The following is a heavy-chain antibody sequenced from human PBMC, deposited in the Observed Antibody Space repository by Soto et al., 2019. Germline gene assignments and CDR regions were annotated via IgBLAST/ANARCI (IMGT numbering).Heavy chain of an antibody. V-gene: IGHV3-23*01. D-gene: IGHD6-13*01. CDR2: ISGSGGST. Sequence: EVQLLESGGGLVQPGGSMRLSCAASGFTFSSYAMSWVRQAPGKGLEWVSAISGSGGSTYYADSVKGRFTISRDNSKITLYLQMNSLRAEDTAVYYCAKCPYSSSWYSEYWGQVTLVTVSS. CDR1: GFTFSSYA. J-gene: IGHJ4*02. CDR3: AKCPYSSSWYSEY.